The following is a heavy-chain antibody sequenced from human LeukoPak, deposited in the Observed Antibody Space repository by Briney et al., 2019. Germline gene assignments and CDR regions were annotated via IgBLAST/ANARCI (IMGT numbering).Heavy chain of an antibody. D-gene: IGHD2-2*01. CDR2: INPSGGST. Sequence: GASVKVSCKASGYTFTSYYMHWVRQAPGQGLEWMGIINPSGGSTSYAQKFQGRVTMTRDTSTSTVYMEVSSLRSEDTAVYYCARAYCSSTSCYLSGMDVWGQGTTVTVSS. J-gene: IGHJ6*02. CDR3: ARAYCSSTSCYLSGMDV. V-gene: IGHV1-46*01. CDR1: GYTFTSYY.